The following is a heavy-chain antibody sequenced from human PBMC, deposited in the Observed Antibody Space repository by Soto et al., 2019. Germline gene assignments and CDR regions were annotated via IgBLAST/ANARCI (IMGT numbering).Heavy chain of an antibody. D-gene: IGHD3-3*01. V-gene: IGHV1-2*02. CDR1: GYTFTGYY. Sequence: ASVKVSCKASGYTFTGYYMHWVRQAPGQGLEWMGWINPNSGGTNYAQKFQGRVTMTRDTSISTAYMELSRLRSDDTAVYYCARAPPFWSGYYGHYYYYGMDVWGQGTTVTVSS. CDR2: INPNSGGT. J-gene: IGHJ6*02. CDR3: ARAPPFWSGYYGHYYYYGMDV.